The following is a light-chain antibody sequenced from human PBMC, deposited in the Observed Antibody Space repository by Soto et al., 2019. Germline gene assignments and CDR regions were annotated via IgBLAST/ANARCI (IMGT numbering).Light chain of an antibody. CDR1: SSDVGSYNL. CDR2: EVS. CDR3: CSYAGSSTFGPYV. Sequence: QSALTQPASVSGSPGQSIAISCTGTSSDVGSYNLVSWYQQHPGKAPKLMIYEVSKRPSGVSNRFSGSKSGNTASLTISGLQAEGEADYYCCSYAGSSTFGPYVFGTGTKVNVL. J-gene: IGLJ1*01. V-gene: IGLV2-23*02.